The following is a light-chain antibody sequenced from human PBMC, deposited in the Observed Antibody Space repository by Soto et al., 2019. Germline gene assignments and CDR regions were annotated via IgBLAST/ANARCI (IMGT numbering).Light chain of an antibody. CDR1: QSVSRSY. Sequence: EIVLTQSPGTLSVSPGERGTLSCRASQSVSRSYIAWYQQKPGQAPRLLIYVASTRAPGIPERFSGSASGTVFSLTIGGLGPEDIAVYYCQQYGNSPWTFGQGTNVEIK. V-gene: IGKV3-20*01. CDR2: VAS. CDR3: QQYGNSPWT. J-gene: IGKJ1*01.